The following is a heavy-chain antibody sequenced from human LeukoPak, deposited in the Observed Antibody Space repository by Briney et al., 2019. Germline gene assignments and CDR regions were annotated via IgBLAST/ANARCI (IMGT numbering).Heavy chain of an antibody. CDR1: GYTFTSYD. D-gene: IGHD1-26*01. Sequence: ASVKVSCKASGYTFTSYDINWVRQATGQGLEWMGWMNPNSGNTGYAQKFQGRVTMTRNTSISTAYMELSSLRSEDTAVYYCARSLIVGATINYWGQGTLVTVYS. CDR3: ARSLIVGATINY. CDR2: MNPNSGNT. V-gene: IGHV1-8*01. J-gene: IGHJ4*02.